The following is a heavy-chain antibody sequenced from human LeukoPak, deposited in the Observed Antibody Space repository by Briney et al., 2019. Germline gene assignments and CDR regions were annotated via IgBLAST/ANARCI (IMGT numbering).Heavy chain of an antibody. Sequence: GGSLRLSCAASGFTFNTYAMSWVRQAPGKGLERVSAISGSGVTTYSADSVKGRFTISRDNSKNTLYLQMNSLRAEDTAVYYCAKDSSRTRSTYNWFDSWGQGTLVTVSS. J-gene: IGHJ5*01. CDR1: GFTFNTYA. CDR3: AKDSSRTRSTYNWFDS. CDR2: ISGSGVTT. V-gene: IGHV3-23*01.